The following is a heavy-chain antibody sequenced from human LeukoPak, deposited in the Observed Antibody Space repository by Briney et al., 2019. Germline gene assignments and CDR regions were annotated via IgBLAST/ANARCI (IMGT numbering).Heavy chain of an antibody. D-gene: IGHD6-13*01. V-gene: IGHV1-2*02. J-gene: IGHJ6*03. CDR1: GYTFTGYY. CDR3: ARDLDSSSWYVGYYYYYMDV. CDR2: INPNSGGT. Sequence: ASVKVSCKASGYTFTGYYMHWVRQAPGQGLGWMGWINPNSGGTNYAQKFQGRVTMTRDTSISTAYMELSRLRSDDTAVYYCARDLDSSSWYVGYYYYYMDVWGKGTTVTISS.